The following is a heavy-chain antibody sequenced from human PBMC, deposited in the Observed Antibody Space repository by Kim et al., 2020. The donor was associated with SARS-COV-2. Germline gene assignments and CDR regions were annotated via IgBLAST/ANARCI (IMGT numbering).Heavy chain of an antibody. CDR2: ISGSGGST. J-gene: IGHJ4*02. Sequence: GGSLRLSCAASGFTFSSYAMSWVRQAPGKGLEWVSAISGSGGSTYYADSVKGRFTISRDNSKNTLYLQMNSLRAEDTAVYYCAKALGWGSPYGQLWLPSDYWGQGTLVTVSS. V-gene: IGHV3-23*01. CDR3: AKALGWGSPYGQLWLPSDY. CDR1: GFTFSSYA. D-gene: IGHD5-18*01.